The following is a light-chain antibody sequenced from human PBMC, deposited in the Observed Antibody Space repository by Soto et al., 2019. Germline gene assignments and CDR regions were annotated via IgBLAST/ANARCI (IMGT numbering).Light chain of an antibody. CDR1: HSVSSSY. CDR2: GAS. J-gene: IGKJ1*01. Sequence: EIVLTQSPCTLSFSPGERATLSCRASHSVSSSYLAWYQQKPGQAPRLLIYGASSRATGIPDRFSGSGSGTDFTLTISRLEPEDFAVYYCQQYGSSPWTFGQGTKVDIK. CDR3: QQYGSSPWT. V-gene: IGKV3-20*01.